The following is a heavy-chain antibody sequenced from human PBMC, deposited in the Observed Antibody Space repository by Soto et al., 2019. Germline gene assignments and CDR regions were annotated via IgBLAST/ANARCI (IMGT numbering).Heavy chain of an antibody. D-gene: IGHD3-3*01. CDR2: IHYSGST. Sequence: PSETLSLTCTVSGGFISNYYWSWIRQPPGKGLEWIGNIHYSGSTNYNPSLKSRVTISVDTSKNQFSLKLSSVTAADTAVYYCARAYYDFWSGYWRWFDPWGQGTLVTVSS. CDR1: GGFISNYY. J-gene: IGHJ5*02. CDR3: ARAYYDFWSGYWRWFDP. V-gene: IGHV4-59*01.